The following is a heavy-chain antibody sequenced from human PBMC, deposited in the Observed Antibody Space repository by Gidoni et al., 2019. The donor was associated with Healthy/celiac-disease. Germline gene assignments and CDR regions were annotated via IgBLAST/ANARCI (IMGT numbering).Heavy chain of an antibody. CDR3: ARGGRITIFGRVGLDFDY. Sequence: QVQLVQSGAEVQKPGASVKVSCKASGYTFTSYDINWVRQATGQGLEWMGWMNPNSGNTGYAQKFQGRVTMTRNTSISTAYMELSSLRSEDTAVYYCARGGRITIFGRVGLDFDYWGQGTLVTVSS. CDR2: MNPNSGNT. CDR1: GYTFTSYD. J-gene: IGHJ4*02. V-gene: IGHV1-8*01. D-gene: IGHD3-3*01.